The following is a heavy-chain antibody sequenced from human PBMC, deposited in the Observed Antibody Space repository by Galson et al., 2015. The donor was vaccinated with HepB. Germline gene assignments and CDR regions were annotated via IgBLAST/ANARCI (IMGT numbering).Heavy chain of an antibody. CDR3: AKNFKSLTPYYYYGMDV. J-gene: IGHJ6*02. CDR2: ISWDGGST. D-gene: IGHD1-14*01. V-gene: IGHV3-43*01. CDR1: GFTFDDYT. Sequence: SLRLSCAASGFTFDDYTMHWVRQAPGKGLEWVSLISWDGGSTYYADSVKGRFTISRDDSKNSLYLQMNSLRTEDTALYYCAKNFKSLTPYYYYGMDVWGQGTTVTVSS.